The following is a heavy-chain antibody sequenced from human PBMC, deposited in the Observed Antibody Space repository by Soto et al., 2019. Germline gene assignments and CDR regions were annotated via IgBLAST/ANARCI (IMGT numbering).Heavy chain of an antibody. J-gene: IGHJ6*02. Sequence: EVQLVESGGGLVKPGGSLRLSCAASGFTFSSYSMNWVRQAPGKGLEWVSSISSSSSYIYYADSVKGRFTISRDNAKNSLYLQMNSLRAEYTAVYYCARMGSQRYYYYGMDVWGQGTTVTVSS. D-gene: IGHD6-25*01. CDR2: ISSSSSYI. V-gene: IGHV3-21*01. CDR3: ARMGSQRYYYYGMDV. CDR1: GFTFSSYS.